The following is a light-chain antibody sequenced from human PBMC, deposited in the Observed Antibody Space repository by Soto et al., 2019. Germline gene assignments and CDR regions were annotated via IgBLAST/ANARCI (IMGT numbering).Light chain of an antibody. CDR3: QQYGSSHT. V-gene: IGKV3-20*01. CDR1: QSVSSNF. CDR2: GAS. J-gene: IGKJ4*01. Sequence: EIVLTQSPGTLSLSPGERATLSCSASQSVSSNFLAWYQQKPGQAPRLLIYGASSRGTGIPDRFSGSWSAKDFTLTISRLEPEDFAGYYCQQYGSSHTFGGGTKVEIK.